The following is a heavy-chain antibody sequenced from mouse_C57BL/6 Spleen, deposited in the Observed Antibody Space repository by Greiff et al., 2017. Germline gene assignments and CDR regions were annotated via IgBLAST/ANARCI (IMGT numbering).Heavy chain of an antibody. J-gene: IGHJ3*01. CDR2: IDPENGDT. V-gene: IGHV14-4*01. Sequence: VQLKESGAELVRPGASVKLSCTASGFNIKDDYMHWVQQRPEQGLEWIGWIDPENGDTEYASKFQGKATITADTSYNTAYLQLSSLTSEDTAVYYCTLYYGSRTGFAYWGQGTLVTVSA. D-gene: IGHD1-1*01. CDR3: TLYYGSRTGFAY. CDR1: GFNIKDDY.